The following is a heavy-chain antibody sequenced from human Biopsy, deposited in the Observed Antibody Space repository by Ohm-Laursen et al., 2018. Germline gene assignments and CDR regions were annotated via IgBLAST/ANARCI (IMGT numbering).Heavy chain of an antibody. CDR1: GGPSSNYA. CDR2: IVPILGHL. J-gene: IGHJ4*02. CDR3: AADADGYYTEFDY. V-gene: IGHV1-69*04. Sequence: SVTVSCKASGGPSSNYAISWVRQAPGQGLEWVGRIVPILGHLNYAQRFQGRVSITADKSTTYVYMELSRLTSGDTAVYYCAADADGYYTEFDYWGPGTLVTVSS. D-gene: IGHD3-3*01.